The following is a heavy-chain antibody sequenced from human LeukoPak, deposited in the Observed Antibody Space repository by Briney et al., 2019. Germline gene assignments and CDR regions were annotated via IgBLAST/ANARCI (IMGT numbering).Heavy chain of an antibody. J-gene: IGHJ4*02. CDR3: ARKKTRGLDY. V-gene: IGHV3-48*03. Sequence: PGGSLRLSCAVSGFTFSTSEMNWVRQAPGKGLEWVSYISDSGRAIYYADSVKGRLTISRDNAKNSLHLQMNSLRAEDTAIYYCARKKTRGLDYWGQGTLVTVSS. D-gene: IGHD3-10*01. CDR2: ISDSGRAI. CDR1: GFTFSTSE.